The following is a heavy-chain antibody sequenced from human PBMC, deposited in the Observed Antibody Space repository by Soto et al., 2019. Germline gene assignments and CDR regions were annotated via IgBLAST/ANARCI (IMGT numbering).Heavy chain of an antibody. CDR3: AKDHPKARITIFGVPREWGYYYGMDV. V-gene: IGHV3-23*01. CDR1: GFTFSSYA. Sequence: GGSLRLSCAASGFTFSSYAMSWVRQAPGKGLEWVSAISGSGGSTYYADSVKGRFTISRDNSKNTLYLQMNSLRAEDTAVYYCAKDHPKARITIFGVPREWGYYYGMDVWGQGTTVTVSS. D-gene: IGHD3-3*01. J-gene: IGHJ6*02. CDR2: ISGSGGST.